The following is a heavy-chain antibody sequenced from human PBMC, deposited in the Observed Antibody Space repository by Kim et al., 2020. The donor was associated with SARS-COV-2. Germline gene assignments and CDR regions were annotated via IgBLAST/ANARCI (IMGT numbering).Heavy chain of an antibody. CDR3: ARDNPYYYDSSGYYSN. Sequence: VKGRFTISRDNSKNTLYLQMNSLRAEDTAVYYCARDNPYYYDSSGYYSNWGQGTLVTVSS. D-gene: IGHD3-22*01. J-gene: IGHJ4*02. V-gene: IGHV3-30*01.